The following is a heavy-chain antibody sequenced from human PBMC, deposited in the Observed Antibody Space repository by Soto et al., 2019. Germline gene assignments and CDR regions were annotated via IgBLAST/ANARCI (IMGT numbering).Heavy chain of an antibody. D-gene: IGHD6-19*01. V-gene: IGHV4-31*03. CDR3: ARLEGEQWLVREDYFDY. Sequence: SETLSLTCTVSGGSISSGGYYWSWIRQHPGKGLEWIVDIYHSGSTYYNPSLKSRVTISVDESKNQFSLKLSSVTAADTAVYYCARLEGEQWLVREDYFDYWGQGTLVTVSS. CDR1: GGSISSGGYY. J-gene: IGHJ4*02. CDR2: IYHSGST.